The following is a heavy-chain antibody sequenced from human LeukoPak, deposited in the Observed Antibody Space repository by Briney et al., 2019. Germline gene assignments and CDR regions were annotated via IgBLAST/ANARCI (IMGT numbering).Heavy chain of an antibody. CDR1: GFTVSSNY. CDR3: ARGTSYYDFWSGLDY. V-gene: IGHV3-66*01. D-gene: IGHD3-3*01. J-gene: IGHJ4*02. Sequence: GGSLRLSCAASGFTVSSNYMSWVRQAPGKGLEWVSVIYSGGSTYYADSVKGRFTISRDNSKNTLYLQMNSLRAEDTAVYYCARGTSYYDFWSGLDYWGQGTLVTVCS. CDR2: IYSGGST.